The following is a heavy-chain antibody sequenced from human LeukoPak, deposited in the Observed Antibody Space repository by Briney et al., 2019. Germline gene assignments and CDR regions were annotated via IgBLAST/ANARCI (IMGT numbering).Heavy chain of an antibody. J-gene: IGHJ2*01. CDR2: FRSKADSYAT. CDR3: RVWQQVSEPRGYFDL. CDR1: GFTFSGTT. V-gene: IGHV3-73*01. D-gene: IGHD6-13*01. Sequence: GGSLRLSCAASGFTFSGTTMHWVRQASGKGLEWVGRFRSKADSYATAYAASVKGRFTISRDDSKNTAYLQMNSLKTEDTAVYYCRVWQQVSEPRGYFDLWGRGTLVTVSS.